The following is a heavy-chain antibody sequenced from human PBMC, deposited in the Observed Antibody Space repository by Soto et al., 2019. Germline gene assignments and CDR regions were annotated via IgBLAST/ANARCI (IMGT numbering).Heavy chain of an antibody. Sequence: KPSETLSLTCTVSGGSISSGDYYWSWIRQPPGKGLEWIGYIYYSGSTYYNPSLKSRVTISVDTSKNQFSLKLSSVTAADTAVYYCARQGSGYDILTGYYPYYYYGMDVWGQGTTVTVSS. CDR1: GGSISSGDYY. D-gene: IGHD3-9*01. CDR2: IYYSGST. V-gene: IGHV4-30-4*01. CDR3: ARQGSGYDILTGYYPYYYYGMDV. J-gene: IGHJ6*02.